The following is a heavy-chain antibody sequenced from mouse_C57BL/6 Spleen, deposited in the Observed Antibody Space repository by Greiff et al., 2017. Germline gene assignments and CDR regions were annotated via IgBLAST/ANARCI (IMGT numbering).Heavy chain of an antibody. Sequence: QVQLKQSGPELVKPGASVKISCKASGYSFTSYYIHWVKQRPGQGLEWIGWIYPGSGNTKYNEKFKGKATLTADTSSSTAYMQLSSLTSEDSAVYYCARSYYYGSSWSAMDYWGQGTSVTVSS. CDR3: ARSYYYGSSWSAMDY. J-gene: IGHJ4*01. D-gene: IGHD1-1*01. CDR2: IYPGSGNT. V-gene: IGHV1-66*01. CDR1: GYSFTSYY.